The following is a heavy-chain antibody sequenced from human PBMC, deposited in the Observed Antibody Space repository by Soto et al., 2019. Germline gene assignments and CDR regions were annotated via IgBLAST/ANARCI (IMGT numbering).Heavy chain of an antibody. D-gene: IGHD1-26*01. CDR1: GYSFTGYY. CDR3: ARQWVSYGMDV. J-gene: IGHJ6*02. Sequence: ASVKVSCKASGYSFTGYYMHWVRQAPGQGLEWMGWINPNSGGTNYAQKFQGWVTMTRYTSISTAYMELSRLGSDATAVYYCARQWVSYGMDVWGQGTTVTAS. CDR2: INPNSGGT. V-gene: IGHV1-2*04.